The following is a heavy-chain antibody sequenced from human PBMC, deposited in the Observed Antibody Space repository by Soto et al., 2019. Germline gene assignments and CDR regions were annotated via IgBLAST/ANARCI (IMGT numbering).Heavy chain of an antibody. CDR2: ILPFFGTA. Sequence: QVHLVQSGAEVKKPGSSVKVSCKYSGGTFRTESIKWVRQAPGQGLEWMGGILPFFGTADYAPRFQGRVTIIADGATTTAYMELSSLTSQDTAVYFCASGHEYGGNSDAFGVWGQGTMVTVSS. V-gene: IGHV1-69*13. J-gene: IGHJ3*01. D-gene: IGHD4-17*01. CDR3: ASGHEYGGNSDAFGV. CDR1: GGTFRTES.